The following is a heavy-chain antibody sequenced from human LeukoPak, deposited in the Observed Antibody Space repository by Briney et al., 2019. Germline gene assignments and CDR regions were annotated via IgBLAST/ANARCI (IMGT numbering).Heavy chain of an antibody. Sequence: GGSLRLSCAASGFTFSSYGMHWVRQAPGKGLEWVSSMSGSGMTPRYADSVKGRFTISRDNSNNTLFLQMNSLRAEDTAVYYCAKSTTQVYSGGYFPTDNWGLGTLVTVSS. CDR3: AKSTTQVYSGGYFPTDN. CDR1: GFTFSSYG. V-gene: IGHV3-23*01. J-gene: IGHJ4*02. D-gene: IGHD3-22*01. CDR2: MSGSGMTP.